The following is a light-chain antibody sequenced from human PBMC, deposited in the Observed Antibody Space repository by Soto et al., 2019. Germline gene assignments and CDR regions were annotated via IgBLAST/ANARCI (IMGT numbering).Light chain of an antibody. CDR3: QQGHSMPFT. V-gene: IGKV1-39*01. Sequence: DIQMTQSPSSLSASVGDRVTITRRASQSITNSLNWYQHKPGKAPTLVVYAASSLQSGVPSRFSGSGSGTDFTLTISSLQPEDFATYFCQQGHSMPFTFGPGTKVDIK. CDR2: AAS. CDR1: QSITNS. J-gene: IGKJ3*01.